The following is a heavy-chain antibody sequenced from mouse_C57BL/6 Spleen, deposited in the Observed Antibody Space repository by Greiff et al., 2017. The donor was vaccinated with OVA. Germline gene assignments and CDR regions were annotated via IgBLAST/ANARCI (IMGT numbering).Heavy chain of an antibody. CDR3: ARWDYYGNPFAY. D-gene: IGHD2-1*01. CDR2: IYPGDGDT. Sequence: VKLQQSGPELVKPGASVKISCKASGYAFSSSWMNWVKQRPGKGLEWIGRIYPGDGDTNYNGKFKGKATLTADKSSSTAYMQLSSLTSEDSAVYFCARWDYYGNPFAYWGQGTLVTVSA. CDR1: GYAFSSSW. J-gene: IGHJ3*01. V-gene: IGHV1-82*01.